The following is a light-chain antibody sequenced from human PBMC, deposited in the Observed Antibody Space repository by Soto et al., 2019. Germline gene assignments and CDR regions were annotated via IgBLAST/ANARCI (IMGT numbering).Light chain of an antibody. Sequence: EIEMTQSPATLSASTRGSATLSCRSSQSVSSNYLAWYQQKTGHAPRLLIYGASSRATGIPARFSGSGSGTDFTLTISRLATEEFAVYYCQQYGSSPETFGQGTKVDIK. J-gene: IGKJ1*01. CDR1: QSVSSNY. CDR2: GAS. V-gene: IGKV3-20*01. CDR3: QQYGSSPET.